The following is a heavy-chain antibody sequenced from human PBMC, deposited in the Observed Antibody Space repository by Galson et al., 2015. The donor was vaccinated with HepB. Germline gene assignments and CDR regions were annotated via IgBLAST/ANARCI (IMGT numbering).Heavy chain of an antibody. J-gene: IGHJ4*02. CDR1: GYTFTSYY. D-gene: IGHD2-2*01. CDR3: ARDALYCSSTSCYYPKDY. Sequence: SVKVSCKASGYTFTSYYMHWVRQAPGQGLEWMGIINPSGGSTSYAQKFQGRVTMTRDTSTSTVYMELSSLRSEDTAVYYCARDALYCSSTSCYYPKDYWGQGTLVTVSS. V-gene: IGHV1-46*01. CDR2: INPSGGST.